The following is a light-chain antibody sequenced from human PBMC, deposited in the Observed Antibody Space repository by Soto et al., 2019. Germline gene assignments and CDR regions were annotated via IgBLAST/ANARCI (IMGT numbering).Light chain of an antibody. CDR3: TQTVQHPWT. J-gene: IGKJ1*01. Sequence: DIVLTQTTISLSVTPGQPASISCKSSQSLVFADGKKYFYWDLQKAGQPPQLRIQYISNWFSGVTERFSGSGSVTNFTLTISRAEAEDAGVYYCTQTVQHPWTFGQGTKVEV. CDR1: QSLVFADGKKY. V-gene: IGKV2D-29*01. CDR2: YIS.